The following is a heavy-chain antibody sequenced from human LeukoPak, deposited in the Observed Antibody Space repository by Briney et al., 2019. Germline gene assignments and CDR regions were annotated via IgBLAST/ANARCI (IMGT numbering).Heavy chain of an antibody. CDR2: INHSGST. CDR1: GGSISSSSYY. Sequence: PSETLSLTCTVSGGSISSSSYYWGWIRQPPGKGLEWIGEINHSGSTNYNPSLKSRVTISVDTSKNQFSLKLSSVTAADTAVYYCARAAGYYGMDVWGQGTTVTVSS. CDR3: ARAAGYYGMDV. J-gene: IGHJ6*02. V-gene: IGHV4-39*07.